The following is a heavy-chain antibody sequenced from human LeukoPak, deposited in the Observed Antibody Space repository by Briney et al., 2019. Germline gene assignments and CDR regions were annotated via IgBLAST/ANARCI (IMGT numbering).Heavy chain of an antibody. CDR2: LNPNNGDT. D-gene: IGHD7-27*01. CDR1: GYTFIDYF. J-gene: IGHJ4*02. Sequence: GASVKVSCKTSGYTFIDYFIHWVRQAPGQGLEWMGRLNPNNGDTYYAQDFQRRVTMTRDTSISTAYMELSRLTSDDTAVYYCARDLSSTSNWEFDYWGQGTLVTVSS. V-gene: IGHV1-2*06. CDR3: ARDLSSTSNWEFDY.